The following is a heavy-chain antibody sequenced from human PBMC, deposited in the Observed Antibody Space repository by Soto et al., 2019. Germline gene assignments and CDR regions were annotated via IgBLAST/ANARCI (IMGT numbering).Heavy chain of an antibody. CDR1: GFTFSSYA. J-gene: IGHJ4*02. CDR3: ARDPSPTKQLVFI. V-gene: IGHV3-30-3*01. D-gene: IGHD6-13*01. Sequence: HPGGSLRLSCAASGFTFSSYAMHWVRQAPGKGLEWVAVISYDGSNKYYADSVKGRFTISRDNSKNTLYLQMNSLRAGDTAVYYCARDPSPTKQLVFIWGQGTLVTVSS. CDR2: ISYDGSNK.